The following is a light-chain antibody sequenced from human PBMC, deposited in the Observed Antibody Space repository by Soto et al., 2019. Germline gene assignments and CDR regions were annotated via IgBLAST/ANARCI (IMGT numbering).Light chain of an antibody. V-gene: IGKV3-20*01. J-gene: IGKJ4*01. Sequence: EIVMTQSPATLSLSPGERATLSCRASQSVSSDLVWYQQKPGQPPRLLIYGASSRATGIPDRFSGGGSGTDFTLTISRLEPEDFAVYYCQQFSSYPLTFGGGTKVDI. CDR2: GAS. CDR3: QQFSSYPLT. CDR1: QSVSSD.